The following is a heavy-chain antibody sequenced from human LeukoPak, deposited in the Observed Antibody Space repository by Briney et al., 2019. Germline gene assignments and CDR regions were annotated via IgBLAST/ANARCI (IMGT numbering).Heavy chain of an antibody. CDR3: ARDQAGYKPPSYYFDY. V-gene: IGHV4-59*01. D-gene: IGHD5-24*01. J-gene: IGHJ4*02. CDR1: GGSISSYY. Sequence: PSETLSLTCTVSGGSISSYYWGWIRQPPGKGLEWIGYIYYTGSANYNPSLKSRATISVDTSKNQFSQKLNSVTAADTAVYYCARDQAGYKPPSYYFDYWGQGTLVTVSS. CDR2: IYYTGSA.